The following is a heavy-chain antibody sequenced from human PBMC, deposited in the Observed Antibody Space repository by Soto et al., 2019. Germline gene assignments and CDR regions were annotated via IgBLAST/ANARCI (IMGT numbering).Heavy chain of an antibody. CDR3: ARNGSYYDFWSGYYFGGGMDV. CDR2: IYYSGST. D-gene: IGHD3-3*01. CDR1: GGSISSGDYY. J-gene: IGHJ6*02. Sequence: SETLSLTCTVSGGSISSGDYYWSWIRQPPGKGLEWIGYIYYSGSTYYNPSLKSRVTISVDTSKTQFSLKLSSVTAADTAVYYCARNGSYYDFWSGYYFGGGMDVWGQGTTVTVSS. V-gene: IGHV4-30-4*01.